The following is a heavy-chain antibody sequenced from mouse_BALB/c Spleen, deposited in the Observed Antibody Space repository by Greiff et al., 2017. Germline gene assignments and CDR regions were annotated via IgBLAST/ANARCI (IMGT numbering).Heavy chain of an antibody. CDR1: GFTFSSYA. Sequence: DVMLVESGGGLVKPGGSLKLSCAASGFTFSSYAMSWVRQSPEKRLEWVAEISSGGSYTYYPDTVTGRFTISRDNAKNTLYLEMSSLRSEDTAMYYCARDGNYRSFAYWGQGTLVTVSA. V-gene: IGHV5-9-4*01. CDR2: ISSGGSYT. D-gene: IGHD2-1*01. CDR3: ARDGNYRSFAY. J-gene: IGHJ3*01.